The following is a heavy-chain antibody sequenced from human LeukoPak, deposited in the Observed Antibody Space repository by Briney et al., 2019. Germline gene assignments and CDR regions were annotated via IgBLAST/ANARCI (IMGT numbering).Heavy chain of an antibody. Sequence: ASVKVSCKASGYTFTSSDINWVRRATGQGLEWMGWMNPNSGNTGYAQKFQGRVTITRNTSISTAYMELSSLRSEDTAVYYCARATMVRGVIMYWFDPWGQGTLVTVSS. CDR2: MNPNSGNT. D-gene: IGHD3-10*01. V-gene: IGHV1-8*03. CDR1: GYTFTSSD. J-gene: IGHJ5*02. CDR3: ARATMVRGVIMYWFDP.